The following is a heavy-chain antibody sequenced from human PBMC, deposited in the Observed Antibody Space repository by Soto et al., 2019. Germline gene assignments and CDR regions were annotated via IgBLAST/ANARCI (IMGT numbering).Heavy chain of an antibody. J-gene: IGHJ5*02. CDR3: ARFSDFWSGYYWFDP. CDR1: GVSISSYY. D-gene: IGHD3-3*01. Sequence: LSLTCTVSGVSISSYYWSWIRQPPGKGLEWIGYIYYTGITNYSPSLKSRVTISVDTSKNQFSLKLNSVTAADTAVYYCARFSDFWSGYYWFDPWGQGTLVTVSS. V-gene: IGHV4-59*01. CDR2: IYYTGIT.